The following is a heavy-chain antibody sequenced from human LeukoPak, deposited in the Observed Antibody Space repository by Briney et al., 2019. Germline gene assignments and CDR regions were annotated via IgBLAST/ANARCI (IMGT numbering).Heavy chain of an antibody. Sequence: SQTLSLTCSVSNGSISNGAHYWSWIRQPPGKGLEWIGFIYHSGSTYYSPSLRSRVTMSLDRSKNQFSLNLNSVTGADTAVYYCVRQVPAPGNWFDPWGQGTLVIVSS. D-gene: IGHD2-2*01. CDR3: VRQVPAPGNWFDP. CDR1: NGSISNGAHY. CDR2: IYHSGST. V-gene: IGHV4-30-2*01. J-gene: IGHJ5*02.